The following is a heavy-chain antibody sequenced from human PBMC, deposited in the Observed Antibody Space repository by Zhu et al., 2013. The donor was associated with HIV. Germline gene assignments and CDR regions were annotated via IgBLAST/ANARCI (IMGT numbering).Heavy chain of an antibody. Sequence: QVHLVQSGTEVKKPGSSVRLSCRASGGTFTHYAIHWVRQAPGHGLEWVGGIIFVFNVANNAETFQGRVALTADVSKSTAFLTLSSLTLADTALYYCARDLAAGTNNAGYTAAVPDYWGQGTLVTVSS. V-gene: IGHV1-69*01. CDR1: GGTFTHYA. CDR2: IIFVFNVA. D-gene: IGHD6-13*01. CDR3: ARDLAAGTNNAGYTAAVPDY. J-gene: IGHJ4*02.